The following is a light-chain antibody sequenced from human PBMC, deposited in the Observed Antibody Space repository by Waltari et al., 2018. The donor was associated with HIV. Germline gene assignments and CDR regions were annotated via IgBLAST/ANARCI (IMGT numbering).Light chain of an antibody. CDR2: GAS. J-gene: IGKJ4*01. V-gene: IGKV3-20*01. Sequence: EILFTQSPGTLSLSPGERATLSCRASQSVKNNYIAWYQQKLGQAPRLLIYGASSRATDIPDRFSGSGSGTDFTLTISRLEPEDFAVYYCQQYGPSLTFGGGTKVEIK. CDR3: QQYGPSLT. CDR1: QSVKNNY.